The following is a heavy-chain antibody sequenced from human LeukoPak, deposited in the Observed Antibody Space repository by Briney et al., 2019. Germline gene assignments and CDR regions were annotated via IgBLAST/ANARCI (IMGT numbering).Heavy chain of an antibody. CDR1: GYTFTSYY. CDR2: INPTGGST. J-gene: IGHJ3*02. Sequence: ASVKVSCKASGYTFTSYYMHWVRQAPGQGLEWMGLINPTGGSTGYAQKFQGRVTLTRDMSTSTVYMELSSLRSEDTAVYFCARVRGVHRAFDIWGQGTLVTVSS. V-gene: IGHV1-46*01. CDR3: ARVRGVHRAFDI. D-gene: IGHD1-26*01.